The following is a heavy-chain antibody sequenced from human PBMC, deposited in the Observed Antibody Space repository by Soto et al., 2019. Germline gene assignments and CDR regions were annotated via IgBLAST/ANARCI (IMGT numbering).Heavy chain of an antibody. CDR1: GYTFTGYY. CDR2: INPNTGGT. V-gene: IGHV1-2*04. J-gene: IGHJ3*02. D-gene: IGHD4-17*01. CDR3: ARTRARSDYDDLPVGNDAFDI. Sequence: GASVKVSCKASGYTFTGYYMQWVRQTPGQGLEWMGWINPNTGGTNSAQSFQGWVTMTRDTSISTAYMELSRLTSDDTAVYYCARTRARSDYDDLPVGNDAFDIWGQGTMVTVSS.